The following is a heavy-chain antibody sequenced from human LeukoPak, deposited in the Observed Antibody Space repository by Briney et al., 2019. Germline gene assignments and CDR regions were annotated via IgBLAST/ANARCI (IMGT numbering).Heavy chain of an antibody. D-gene: IGHD1-26*01. J-gene: IGHJ4*02. Sequence: SETLSLTCTVSGGSISSGSYFSDWIRQPPGKGLEWIGSIYYSGSTYYNPSLKSRVTISVDTSNNQFSLKLSSVTAADTAIYYCARSKGSYYYWGQGTLVTVSS. V-gene: IGHV4-39*01. CDR3: ARSKGSYYY. CDR2: IYYSGST. CDR1: GGSISSGSYF.